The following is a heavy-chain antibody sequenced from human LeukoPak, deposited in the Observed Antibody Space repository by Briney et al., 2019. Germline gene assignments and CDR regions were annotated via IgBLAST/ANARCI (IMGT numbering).Heavy chain of an antibody. V-gene: IGHV3-21*01. J-gene: IGHJ4*02. CDR3: ASGVARTVDY. Sequence: GGSLRLSCAASGFTFSSYSMNWVRQAPGEGLEWVSSISSSSSYIYYADSVKGRFTISRDNAKNSLYLQMNSLRAEDTAVYYCASGVARTVDYWGQGTLVTVSS. CDR1: GFTFSSYS. D-gene: IGHD3-3*01. CDR2: ISSSSSYI.